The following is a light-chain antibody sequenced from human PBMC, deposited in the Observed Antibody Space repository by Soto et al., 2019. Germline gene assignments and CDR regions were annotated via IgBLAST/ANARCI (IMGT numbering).Light chain of an antibody. CDR3: QQYNNWPPLT. J-gene: IGKJ4*01. CDR1: QSVSSY. CDR2: DAS. V-gene: IGKV3-11*01. Sequence: EIVLTQSPATLSLSPGESATLSCGASQSVSSYLAWYQQKPGQAPRLLIYDASNRATGIPARFSGSGSGTDFTLTISSLEPEDFAVYYCQQYNNWPPLTFGGGTKVEIK.